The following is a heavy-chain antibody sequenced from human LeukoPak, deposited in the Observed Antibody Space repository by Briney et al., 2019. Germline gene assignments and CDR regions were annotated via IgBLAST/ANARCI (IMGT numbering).Heavy chain of an antibody. D-gene: IGHD3-10*01. CDR2: IIPIFHTS. J-gene: IGHJ4*02. V-gene: IGHV1-69*13. Sequence: GASVKVSCKASGGTFSSYAFSWVRQAPGQGLEWMGGIIPIFHTSYYPQKFQRRVTITADESTSTVYMDLSSLRSEDTALYYCAKMSGSYFVRIDYWGQGTLVTVSS. CDR3: AKMSGSYFVRIDY. CDR1: GGTFSSYA.